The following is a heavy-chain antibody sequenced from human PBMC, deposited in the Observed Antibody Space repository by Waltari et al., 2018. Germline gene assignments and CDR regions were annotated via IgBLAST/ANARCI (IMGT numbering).Heavy chain of an antibody. J-gene: IGHJ4*02. V-gene: IGHV3-23*04. CDR1: GFTFSRYA. CDR2: ITDTGSDT. CDR3: VKGSGGSRPYYFDS. D-gene: IGHD1-26*01. Sequence: EVQLEESGGGLVQPGGSLSLSCAASGFTFSRYAMAWVRQVPGTGLDWISAITDTGSDTYSAESVKGRFTISRDHSLYLQMKSLRVEDTAVYYCVKGSGGSRPYYFDSWGQGTLVTVSS.